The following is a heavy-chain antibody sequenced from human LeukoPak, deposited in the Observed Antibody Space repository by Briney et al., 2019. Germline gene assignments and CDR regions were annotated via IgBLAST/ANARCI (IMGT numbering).Heavy chain of an antibody. J-gene: IGHJ4*02. D-gene: IGHD4-17*01. CDR3: ARARRGGDYDSYFDY. V-gene: IGHV1-3*01. CDR1: GYTFTSYA. CDR2: INAGNGNT. Sequence: ASVKVSCKASGYTFTSYAMHWVRQAPGQRLEWMGWINAGNGNTKYSQNLQGRVTLTTDTSTSTAYMDLGSLRSDDTAVYYCARARRGGDYDSYFDYWGQGTLVTVSS.